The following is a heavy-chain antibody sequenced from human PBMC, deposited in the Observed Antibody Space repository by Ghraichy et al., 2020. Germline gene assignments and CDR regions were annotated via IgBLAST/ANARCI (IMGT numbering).Heavy chain of an antibody. CDR1: GFTFSDYW. J-gene: IGHJ4*02. CDR3: TRDQT. Sequence: GGSLRLSCVASGFTFSDYWMGWVRQAPGKGLQWVAAIKEDGSEIQYVDSVKGRFTISRDNAKNSVYLQMNYLRADETAMYYCTRDQTWGQGTLVIVSS. CDR2: IKEDGSEI. V-gene: IGHV3-7*01.